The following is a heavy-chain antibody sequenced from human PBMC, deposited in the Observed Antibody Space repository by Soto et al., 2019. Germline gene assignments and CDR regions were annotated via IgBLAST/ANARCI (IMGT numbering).Heavy chain of an antibody. J-gene: IGHJ4*02. CDR2: IWYDGSNK. V-gene: IGHV3-33*01. CDR1: GFTFRSYG. CDR3: ARDDYDSSGYYYVDY. Sequence: GGSLRLSCAASGFTFRSYGLHWVRQAPGKGLEWVAVIWYDGSNKYYADSLKGRFTISRDNSKKTLYLQVNSLRAEDTAVYFCARDDYDSSGYYYVDYWGQGTLVTVSS. D-gene: IGHD3-22*01.